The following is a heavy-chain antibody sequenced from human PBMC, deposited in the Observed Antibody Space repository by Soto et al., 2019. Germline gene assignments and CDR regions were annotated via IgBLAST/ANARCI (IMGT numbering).Heavy chain of an antibody. D-gene: IGHD6-6*01. CDR1: GYTFTSYG. CDR2: ISAYNGNT. Sequence: ASVKVSCKASGYTFTSYGISWVRQAPGQGLEWMGWISAYNGNTNYAQKLQGSVTMTTDTATSTAYMELRSLRSDDTAVYYCARDPPFFYSSSSDPNFDYGGKGTLVTVSS. V-gene: IGHV1-18*01. CDR3: ARDPPFFYSSSSDPNFDY. J-gene: IGHJ4*02.